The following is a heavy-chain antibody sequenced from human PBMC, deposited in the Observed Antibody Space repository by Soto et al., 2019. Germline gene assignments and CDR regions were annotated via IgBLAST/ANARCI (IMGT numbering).Heavy chain of an antibody. CDR1: GLTFGSRA. Sequence: GGSLRLSCVASGLTFGSRAMSWVRQAPVEGLQWVATITDNGGDAKYADSVRGRFVISRDNSKKTLYLQMTSLTAEDSAMYFCARGSTQSYPGSRIFDFWGRGTLVTVSS. CDR2: ITDNGGDA. V-gene: IGHV3-23*01. D-gene: IGHD6-19*01. CDR3: ARGSTQSYPGSRIFDF. J-gene: IGHJ4*02.